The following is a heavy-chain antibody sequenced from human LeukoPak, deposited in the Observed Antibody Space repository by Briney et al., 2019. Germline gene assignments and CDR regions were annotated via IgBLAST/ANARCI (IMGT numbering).Heavy chain of an antibody. J-gene: IGHJ4*02. CDR3: ARDPPYSDSSGYYYDY. D-gene: IGHD3-22*01. CDR2: ISGSSIYI. CDR1: GFTFSTYS. V-gene: IGHV3-21*01. Sequence: MSGGSLRLSCAASGFTFSTYSMNWVRQAPGKGLEWVSSISGSSIYIYYADPVKGRFTISRDNAKNSLYLQMNSLRAEDTAVYYCARDPPYSDSSGYYYDYWGQGTLVTVSS.